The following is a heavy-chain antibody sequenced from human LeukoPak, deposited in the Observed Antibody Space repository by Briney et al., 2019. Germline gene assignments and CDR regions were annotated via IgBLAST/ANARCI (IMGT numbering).Heavy chain of an antibody. CDR2: IRYDGSNK. CDR1: GFTFSSYG. Sequence: GGSLRLSCAASGFTFSSYGMHWVRQAPGKGLEWVAFIRYDGSNKYYADSVKGRFTISRDNSKNTLYLQMNSLRAEDTAVYYCARVWYSSGWCDYWGQGTLVTVSS. V-gene: IGHV3-30*02. J-gene: IGHJ4*02. CDR3: ARVWYSSGWCDY. D-gene: IGHD6-19*01.